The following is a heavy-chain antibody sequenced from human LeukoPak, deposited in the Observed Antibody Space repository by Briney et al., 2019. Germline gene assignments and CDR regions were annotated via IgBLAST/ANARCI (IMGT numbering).Heavy chain of an antibody. D-gene: IGHD2-2*01. J-gene: IGHJ4*02. V-gene: IGHV1-69*13. CDR2: IIPIFGTA. Sequence: ASVKVSCMASGGTFSSCAISWVRQAPGQGLEWMGGIIPIFGTANYAQKFQGRVTITADESTSTAYMELSSLRSEDTAVYYCAISCSSTSCYGYWGQGTLVTVSS. CDR3: AISCSSTSCYGY. CDR1: GGTFSSCA.